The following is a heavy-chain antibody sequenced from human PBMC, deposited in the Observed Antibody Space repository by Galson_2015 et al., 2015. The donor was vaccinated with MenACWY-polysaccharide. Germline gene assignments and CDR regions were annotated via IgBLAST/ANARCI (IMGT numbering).Heavy chain of an antibody. CDR1: GFSFHDYA. Sequence: SLRLSCAGSGFSFHDYALTWLRQVPGKGLEWVSSISWNSVNLDYADSVRGRFTVSRDNARNALYLQMTSLREEDTALYSCARSRGVYCDIGVCYFDHWGQGTLVTVSS. D-gene: IGHD2/OR15-2a*01. J-gene: IGHJ4*02. V-gene: IGHV3-9*01. CDR3: ARSRGVYCDIGVCYFDH. CDR2: ISWNSVNL.